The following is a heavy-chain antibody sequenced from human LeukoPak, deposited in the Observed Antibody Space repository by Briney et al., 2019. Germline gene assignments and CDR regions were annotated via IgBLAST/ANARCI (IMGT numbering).Heavy chain of an antibody. J-gene: IGHJ4*02. Sequence: GGSLRLSCAASGFTFSSYGMHWVRQAPGKGLEWVAVIWYDGSNKYYADSVKGRFTISRDNSKNTLYLQMNSLRAEDTAVYYCARDYYCGSGSYVDYWGQGTLVTVSS. D-gene: IGHD3-10*01. V-gene: IGHV3-33*01. CDR2: IWYDGSNK. CDR3: ARDYYCGSGSYVDY. CDR1: GFTFSSYG.